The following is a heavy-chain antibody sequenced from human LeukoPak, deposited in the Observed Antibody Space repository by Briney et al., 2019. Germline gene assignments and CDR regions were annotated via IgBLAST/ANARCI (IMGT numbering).Heavy chain of an antibody. CDR3: AKDRWWSSSRWYPGVHAFDN. D-gene: IGHD6-13*01. Sequence: GGSLRLSCAASGFPFNTYAMSWVRQAPGKGLEWVSGISVSGDTTNYADSVKGRFTISRDNFKNTLYLQMNSLRAEDTAVYYCAKDRWWSSSRWYPGVHAFDNWGQGTMVTVSS. CDR1: GFPFNTYA. V-gene: IGHV3-23*01. J-gene: IGHJ3*02. CDR2: ISVSGDTT.